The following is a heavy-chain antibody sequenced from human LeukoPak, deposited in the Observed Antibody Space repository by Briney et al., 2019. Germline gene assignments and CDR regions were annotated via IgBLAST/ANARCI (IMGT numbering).Heavy chain of an antibody. V-gene: IGHV4-39*01. CDR3: ASQSSSSDFDY. CDR2: IYYSGST. Sequence: PSETLSLTCTVSGGSISSSSYYWGWIRQPPGKGLEWIGSIYYSGSTYYNPSLKSRVTISVDTSKNQFSLKLSSVTAADTAVYYCASQSSSSDFDYWGQGTLVTVSS. D-gene: IGHD6-6*01. CDR1: GGSISSSSYY. J-gene: IGHJ4*02.